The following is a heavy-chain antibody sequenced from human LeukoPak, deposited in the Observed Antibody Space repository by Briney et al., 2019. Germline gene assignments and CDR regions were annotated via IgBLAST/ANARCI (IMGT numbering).Heavy chain of an antibody. V-gene: IGHV4-4*02. CDR1: GGSISSSNW. Sequence: SETLSLTCAVSGGSISSSNWWSWVRQPPGKGLEWIGEIYHSGSTNYNPSLKSRVTISVDKSKNQFSLKLSSVTAADTAVYYCARTRATLKSVGDCSGGSCYPDAFDIWGQGTMVTVSS. CDR3: ARTRATLKSVGDCSGGSCYPDAFDI. CDR2: IYHSGST. J-gene: IGHJ3*02. D-gene: IGHD2-15*01.